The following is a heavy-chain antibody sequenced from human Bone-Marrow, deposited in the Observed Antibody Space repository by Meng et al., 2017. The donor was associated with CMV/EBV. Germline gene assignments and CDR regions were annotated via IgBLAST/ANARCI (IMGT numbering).Heavy chain of an antibody. V-gene: IGHV3-30*02. CDR1: GFTFSSYG. D-gene: IGHD3-3*01. CDR3: ARDSSRYDFWSGPNWFDP. CDR2: IRYDGSNK. J-gene: IGHJ5*02. Sequence: GESLKISCAASGFTFSSYGMHWVRQAPGKGLEWVAFIRYDGSNKYYADSVKGRFTISRDNSKNTLYLQMNSLRAEDTAVYYCARDSSRYDFWSGPNWFDPWGQGTLVTVSS.